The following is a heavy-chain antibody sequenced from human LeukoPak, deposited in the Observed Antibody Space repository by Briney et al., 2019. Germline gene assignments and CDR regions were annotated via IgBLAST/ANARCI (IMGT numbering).Heavy chain of an antibody. CDR1: GFTVSSSY. Sequence: GGSLRLSCVASGFTVSSSYMSWVRQAPGKGLEWVSVIYSGGSTYYADSVKGRFTISRDNSENTLFLQMNILRAEDTAVYYCARGGSRYFHDWGQGTLVTVST. CDR2: IYSGGST. V-gene: IGHV3-66*01. D-gene: IGHD3-10*01. CDR3: ARGGSRYFHD. J-gene: IGHJ4*02.